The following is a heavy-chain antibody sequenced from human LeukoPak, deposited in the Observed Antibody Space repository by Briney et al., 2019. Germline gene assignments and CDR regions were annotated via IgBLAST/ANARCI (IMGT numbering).Heavy chain of an antibody. CDR2: ISGSGGST. CDR3: AKSHIYAKPYWFEP. Sequence: GGSLRLSCAASGFTFSSYAMSWVRQAPGKGLEWVSAISGSGGSTYCADSVKGRFTISRDNSQDTVYLQMNSLRAEDTAVYYCAKSHIYAKPYWFEPWGQGTLVTVSS. V-gene: IGHV3-23*01. CDR1: GFTFSSYA. J-gene: IGHJ5*02. D-gene: IGHD2-8*01.